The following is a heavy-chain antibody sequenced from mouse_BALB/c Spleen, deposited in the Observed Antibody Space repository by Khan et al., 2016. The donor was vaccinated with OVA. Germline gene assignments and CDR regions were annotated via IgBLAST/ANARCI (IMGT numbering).Heavy chain of an antibody. CDR1: GYSFTLYY. J-gene: IGHJ3*01. D-gene: IGHD2-14*01. CDR3: AEGYEFFAS. CDR2: INPNTDNI. Sequence: VQLKQSGPDLVKPGASVKISCKASGYSFTLYYMSWVKQSHGKSLEWIGRINPNTDNINYNQEFKGKAMLTVDKSSNTAYMELRSLTSEDSAVYFCAEGYEFFASWSQGTLVTVTP. V-gene: IGHV1-26*01.